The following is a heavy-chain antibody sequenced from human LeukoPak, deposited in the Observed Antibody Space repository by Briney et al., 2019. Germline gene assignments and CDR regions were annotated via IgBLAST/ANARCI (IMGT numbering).Heavy chain of an antibody. CDR1: GFTFSSYA. D-gene: IGHD3-10*01. J-gene: IGHJ4*02. Sequence: GGSLRLSCAASGFTFSSYAMSWVRQAPGKGLEWVSAISGSGGSTYYAASVKGRFTISRDNSKNTLYLQMNSLRAEDTAVYYCAKDRRPTMVRGPVSDYWGQGTLVTVSS. V-gene: IGHV3-23*01. CDR3: AKDRRPTMVRGPVSDY. CDR2: ISGSGGST.